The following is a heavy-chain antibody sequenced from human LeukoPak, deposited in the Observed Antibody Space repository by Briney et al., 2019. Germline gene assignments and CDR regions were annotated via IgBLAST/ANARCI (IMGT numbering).Heavy chain of an antibody. D-gene: IGHD2-15*01. CDR2: ISHSGST. Sequence: SETLSLTCAVYGGSFSGYYWSWIRQPPGKGLEWIGEISHSGSTNYNPSLKSRVTISVDTSKNQFSLKLSSVTAADTAVYYCARGVVAATFDYWGQGTLVTVSS. CDR3: ARGVVAATFDY. CDR1: GGSFSGYY. J-gene: IGHJ4*02. V-gene: IGHV4-34*01.